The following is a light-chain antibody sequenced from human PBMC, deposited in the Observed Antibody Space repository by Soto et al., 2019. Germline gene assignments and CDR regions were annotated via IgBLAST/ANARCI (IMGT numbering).Light chain of an antibody. Sequence: EVVLPQSQAPLSMSPGERATLSCRAIQSISNNYLAWYQQKPGQAPRLLIYGASRRATGIPDRFSGSGSGTDFTLTISSLEPEDFAVYYCQQRSNWPGAFGQGTKVDIK. CDR2: GAS. J-gene: IGKJ1*01. CDR1: QSISNNY. V-gene: IGKV3D-20*02. CDR3: QQRSNWPGA.